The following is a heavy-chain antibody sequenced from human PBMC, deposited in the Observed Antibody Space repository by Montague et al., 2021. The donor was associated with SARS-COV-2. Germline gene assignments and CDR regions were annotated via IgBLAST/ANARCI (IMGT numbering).Heavy chain of an antibody. CDR1: DGSFSDYS. V-gene: IGHV4-34*01. CDR3: ARDKVAGRGYYLEY. Sequence: SETLSLTCAVYDGSFSDYSWTWIRQPPGKGLEWIGEINHRGSTNYNPSLKSRVTISVDTSKNQFSLHLSSVTAADTAVYYCARDKVAGRGYYLEYWGQGTLVTVSS. CDR2: INHRGST. D-gene: IGHD6-19*01. J-gene: IGHJ4*02.